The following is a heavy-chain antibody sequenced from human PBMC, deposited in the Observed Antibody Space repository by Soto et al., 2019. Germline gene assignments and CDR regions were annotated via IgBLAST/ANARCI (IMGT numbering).Heavy chain of an antibody. CDR2: TYYRSKWYN. CDR1: GDSVSSNSAA. J-gene: IGHJ6*02. V-gene: IGHV6-1*01. CDR3: ARGFLSALEPPYYSYGMDV. D-gene: IGHD1-1*01. Sequence: SQTLSLTCAISGDSVSSNSAAWNWIRQSPSRGLEWLGRTYYRSKWYNDYAVSVKSRITINPDTSKNQFSLQLNSVTPEDTAVYYCARGFLSALEPPYYSYGMDVWGQGTTVTVSS.